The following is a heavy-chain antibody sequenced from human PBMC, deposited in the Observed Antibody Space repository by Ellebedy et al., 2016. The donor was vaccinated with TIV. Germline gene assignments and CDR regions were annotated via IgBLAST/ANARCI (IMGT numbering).Heavy chain of an antibody. V-gene: IGHV3-53*01. Sequence: GESLKISCEASGFTVSDNYMSWVRQAPGKGLEWVSVIYNGVNTYYADFVGGRFTISRDNSKNTVYLQVNSLRAEDTAVYYCARVFSGSNFPFDRWGQGILVTVSS. CDR2: IYNGVNT. D-gene: IGHD1-26*01. J-gene: IGHJ4*02. CDR1: GFTVSDNY. CDR3: ARVFSGSNFPFDR.